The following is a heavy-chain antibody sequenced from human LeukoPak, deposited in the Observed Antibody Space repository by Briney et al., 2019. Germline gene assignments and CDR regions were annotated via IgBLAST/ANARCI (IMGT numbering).Heavy chain of an antibody. J-gene: IGHJ4*02. Sequence: GSSVKVSCKASGGTFSSYAISWVRQAPGQGLEWMGGIIPIFGTANYAQKFQGGVTITADEPTSTAYMELSSLRSEDTAVYYCATSPVRGFGELRYYFDYWGQGTLVTVSS. CDR2: IIPIFGTA. CDR1: GGTFSSYA. CDR3: ATSPVRGFGELRYYFDY. V-gene: IGHV1-69*01. D-gene: IGHD3-10*01.